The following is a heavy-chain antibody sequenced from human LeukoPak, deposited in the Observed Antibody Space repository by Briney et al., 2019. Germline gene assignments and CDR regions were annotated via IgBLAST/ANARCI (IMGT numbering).Heavy chain of an antibody. J-gene: IGHJ4*02. Sequence: SETLSLTCTVSGGSISSYYWSWVRQPTGKGLEWIGRIQTSGSTNYNPSLKSRVTMSLDTSKNQFSLKLSSVTAADTAVYYCAQRTDYGDYPYWGQGTLVTVSS. D-gene: IGHD4-17*01. CDR1: GGSISSYY. CDR2: IQTSGST. CDR3: AQRTDYGDYPY. V-gene: IGHV4-4*07.